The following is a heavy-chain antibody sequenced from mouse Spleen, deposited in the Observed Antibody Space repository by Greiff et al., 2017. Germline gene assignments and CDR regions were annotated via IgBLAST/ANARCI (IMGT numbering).Heavy chain of an antibody. CDR2: ISSGGGNT. V-gene: IGHV5-9*04. J-gene: IGHJ3*01. Sequence: EVKLVESGGGLVKLGGSLKLSCAASGFTFSSYAMSWVRQTPEKRLEWVATISSGGGNTYYPDSVKGRFTISRDNAKNTLYLQMSSLKSEDTAMYYCARQSYSSGYGAYWGQGTLVTVSA. CDR3: ARQSYSSGYGAY. D-gene: IGHD3-1*01. CDR1: GFTFSSYA.